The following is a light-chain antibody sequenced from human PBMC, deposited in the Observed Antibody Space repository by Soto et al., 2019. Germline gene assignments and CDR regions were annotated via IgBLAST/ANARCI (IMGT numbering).Light chain of an antibody. V-gene: IGKV3-20*01. J-gene: IGKJ2*01. Sequence: IVLTQSPGTLSLSPGERATLSCRASQTGSNSYLAWHQQKSGQAPRLLISGVSTRATGTPDRFSGSGSGTEFTLTISALQPDDLATYYCQEYNSYSFGQGTKVDIK. CDR2: GVS. CDR3: QEYNSYS. CDR1: QTGSNSY.